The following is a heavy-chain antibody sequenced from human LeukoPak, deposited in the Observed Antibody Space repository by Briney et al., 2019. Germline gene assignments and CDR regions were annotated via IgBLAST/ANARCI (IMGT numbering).Heavy chain of an antibody. CDR1: GGSITSGNYY. D-gene: IGHD5-24*01. CDR3: ARDARDGYNYPYFDY. J-gene: IGHJ4*02. V-gene: IGHV4-61*02. Sequence: SQTLSLTCTVSGGSITSGNYYWSWIRQPAKKGLEWIGRIHTSGSTNYNPSLESRVTISMDTSRSQFSPNLSSVTAADTAVYYCARDARDGYNYPYFDYWGQGTLVTVSS. CDR2: IHTSGST.